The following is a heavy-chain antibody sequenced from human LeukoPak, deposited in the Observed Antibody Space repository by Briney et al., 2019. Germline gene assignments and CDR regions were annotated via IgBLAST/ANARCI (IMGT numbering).Heavy chain of an antibody. CDR2: INPNSGGT. CDR1: GYTFTGYY. Sequence: GASVKVSCKASGYTFTGYYMHWVRQAPGRGLEWMGWINPNSGGTNYAQKFQGRVTMTRDTSISTAYMELSRLRSDDTAVYYCARESGYSSSWYDYWGQGTLVTVSS. V-gene: IGHV1-2*02. D-gene: IGHD6-13*01. CDR3: ARESGYSSSWYDY. J-gene: IGHJ4*02.